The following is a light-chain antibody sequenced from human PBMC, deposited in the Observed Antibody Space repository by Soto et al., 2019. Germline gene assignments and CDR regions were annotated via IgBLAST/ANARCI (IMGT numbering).Light chain of an antibody. CDR3: QQFNSYPIT. Sequence: DIQMTQSPSTLSASVGDRVTITFRASQSISSWLAWYQQKPGKAPKLLIYDASSLESGVPSRFSGSGSGTEFTLTISSLQPEDFATYYCQQFNSYPITFGQGTRLEIK. CDR2: DAS. CDR1: QSISSW. V-gene: IGKV1-5*01. J-gene: IGKJ5*01.